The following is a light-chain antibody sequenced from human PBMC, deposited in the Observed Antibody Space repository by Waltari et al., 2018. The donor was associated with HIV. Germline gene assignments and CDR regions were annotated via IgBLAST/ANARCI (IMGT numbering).Light chain of an antibody. CDR2: ETS. V-gene: IGKV2-30*01. CDR3: MQGTQWPLT. J-gene: IGKJ4*01. CDR1: HYLMSSDGNTY. Sequence: VLTQSQVSLPVALGQPASISCRSSHYLMSSDGNTYLNWFHQRPGQPPRLLICETSKRGPGVPDRFSASGSGSEFTLKISRLEAEDVGLYYCMQGTQWPLTFGGGTRVEI.